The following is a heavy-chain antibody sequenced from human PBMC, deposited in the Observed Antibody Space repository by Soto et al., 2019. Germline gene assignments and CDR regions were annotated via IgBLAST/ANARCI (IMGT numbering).Heavy chain of an antibody. CDR2: IYDDGSA. CDR1: GGSISSSY. V-gene: IGHV4-59*01. D-gene: IGHD2-15*01. Sequence: SETLSLTCTVSGGSISSSYWSWIRQPPGKGLEWLAYIYDDGSANYNPSLKNRATISLDMSKNQFSLKLTYVTAADTAVYYCARDKYFSGGSCRTNWLDPWGQGTLATVYS. J-gene: IGHJ5*02. CDR3: ARDKYFSGGSCRTNWLDP.